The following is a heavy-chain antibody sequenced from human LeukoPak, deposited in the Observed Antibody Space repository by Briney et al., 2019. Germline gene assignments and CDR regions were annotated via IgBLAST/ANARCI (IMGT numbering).Heavy chain of an antibody. D-gene: IGHD2-8*01. Sequence: SETLSLTCAVYGGSFSGYYWSWIRQPPGKGLEWIGEINHSGSTYYNPSLKSRVTISVDTSKNQFSLKLSSVTAADTAVYYCARRVSGYFDYWGQGTLVTVSS. CDR1: GGSFSGYY. J-gene: IGHJ4*02. CDR2: INHSGST. CDR3: ARRVSGYFDY. V-gene: IGHV4-34*01.